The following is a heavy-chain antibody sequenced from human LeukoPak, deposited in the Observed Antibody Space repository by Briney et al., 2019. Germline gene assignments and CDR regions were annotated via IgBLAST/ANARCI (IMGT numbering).Heavy chain of an antibody. Sequence: PGRSLRLSCAASGFTFDDYTMHWVRQAPGKGLGWVSLISWDGGSTYYADSVKGRFTISRDNSKNSLYLQMNSLRTEDTALYYCAKDGGDSSGYYPDYWGEGALLTVSS. CDR3: AKDGGDSSGYYPDY. D-gene: IGHD3-22*01. CDR1: GFTFDDYT. V-gene: IGHV3-43*01. CDR2: ISWDGGST. J-gene: IGHJ4*02.